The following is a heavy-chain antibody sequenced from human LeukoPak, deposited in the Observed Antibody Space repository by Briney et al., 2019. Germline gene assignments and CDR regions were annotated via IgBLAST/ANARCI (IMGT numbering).Heavy chain of an antibody. Sequence: PSETLSLTCTVSGGSISSYYWSWIRQPPGKGLEWIGYIYYSGSTNYNPSLKSRVTISVDTSKNQFSLKLSSVTAADTAVYYCARHFRPVVPAANWFDPWGQGTLVTVSS. J-gene: IGHJ5*02. CDR1: GGSISSYY. CDR2: IYYSGST. CDR3: ARHFRPVVPAANWFDP. D-gene: IGHD2-2*01. V-gene: IGHV4-59*08.